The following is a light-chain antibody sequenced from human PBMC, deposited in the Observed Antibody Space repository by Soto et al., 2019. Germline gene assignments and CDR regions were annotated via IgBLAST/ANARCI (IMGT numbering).Light chain of an antibody. J-gene: IGKJ4*01. CDR2: AAS. CDR1: QSIGGF. V-gene: IGKV1-39*01. CDR3: QQSYSTPLT. Sequence: DIHMTQSRSSLSVSVGDRVTITCRASQSIGGFLNWYQQKLGKAPKLLIYAASSLQSGVPSRFSGSGSGTDFTLTISSLQPEDFATYYCQQSYSTPLTFGGGTKVDIK.